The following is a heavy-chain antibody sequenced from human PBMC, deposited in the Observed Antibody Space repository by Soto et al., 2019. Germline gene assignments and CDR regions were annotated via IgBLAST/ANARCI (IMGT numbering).Heavy chain of an antibody. V-gene: IGHV4-30-2*06. Sequence: PSETLSLTCEVSGVSISSGGYSWSWIRQSPGKGLEWMGYIFHSGTTDYNPSLKSRLTISVDRSKNQFSLRLRSVTAADTALYYCARAGGSGPLDDWFDPWGQGSLVIVSS. J-gene: IGHJ5*02. CDR2: IFHSGTT. D-gene: IGHD3-10*01. CDR3: ARAGGSGPLDDWFDP. CDR1: GVSISSGGYS.